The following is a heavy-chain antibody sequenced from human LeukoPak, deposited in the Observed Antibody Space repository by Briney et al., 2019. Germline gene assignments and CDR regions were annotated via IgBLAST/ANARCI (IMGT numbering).Heavy chain of an antibody. CDR3: ARGNWAFDY. Sequence: PGGSPRLSCAASGFTFNTYSMNWVRQAPGKGLEWASYISSGSSTIYCADSVKGRFTISRDNAKNSLYLQMNSLRDEDTAVYYCARGNWAFDYRGQGTLVTVSS. V-gene: IGHV3-48*02. CDR2: ISSGSSTI. D-gene: IGHD7-27*01. J-gene: IGHJ4*02. CDR1: GFTFNTYS.